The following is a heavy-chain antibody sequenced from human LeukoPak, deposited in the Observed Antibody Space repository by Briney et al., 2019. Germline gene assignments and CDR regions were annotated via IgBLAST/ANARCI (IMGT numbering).Heavy chain of an antibody. D-gene: IGHD3-3*01. J-gene: IGHJ6*03. CDR2: INPSGGST. V-gene: IGHV1-46*01. CDR3: ARVRGKVLRFLEWLLTRDYYYMDV. Sequence: ASVKVSCKASGYTFTSYYMHWVRQAPGQGLEWMGIINPSGGSTSYAQKFQGRVTMTRDMSTSTVYMELRSLRSDDTAVYYCARVRGKVLRFLEWLLTRDYYYMDVWGKGTTVTVSS. CDR1: GYTFTSYY.